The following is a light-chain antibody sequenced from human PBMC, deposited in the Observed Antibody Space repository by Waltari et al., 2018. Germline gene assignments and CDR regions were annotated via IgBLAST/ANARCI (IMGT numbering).Light chain of an antibody. J-gene: IGLJ2*01. Sequence: QSALTQPASVSGSPGQSLTLSCSGTSSAVGSYNYVSWYQQHPGTPPKLLIYDVPKRPSGVSGRFSGSKSGNTASLTISGLQPEDEADYFCSSYTPTSILVFVGGTKLTV. CDR3: SSYTPTSILV. V-gene: IGLV2-14*03. CDR1: SSAVGSYNY. CDR2: DVP.